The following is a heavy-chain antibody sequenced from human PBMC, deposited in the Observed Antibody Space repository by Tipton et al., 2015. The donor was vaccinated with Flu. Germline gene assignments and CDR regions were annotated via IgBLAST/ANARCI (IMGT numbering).Heavy chain of an antibody. Sequence: TLSLTCTVSGGSVSSGSYYWSWIRQPPGKGLEWIGYIYYSGSTNYNPSLKSRVTISVDTSKNQFSLKLSSVTAADTAVYYCARSSLWFGDQIMDVWGKGTTVTVSS. V-gene: IGHV4-61*01. CDR3: ARSSLWFGDQIMDV. CDR2: IYYSGST. J-gene: IGHJ6*03. D-gene: IGHD3-10*01. CDR1: GGSVSSGSYY.